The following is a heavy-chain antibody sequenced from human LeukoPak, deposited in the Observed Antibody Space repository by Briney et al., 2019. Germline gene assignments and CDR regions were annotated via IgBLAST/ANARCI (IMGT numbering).Heavy chain of an antibody. CDR1: GFTFSSYG. D-gene: IGHD4-11*01. V-gene: IGHV3-30*18. CDR2: XXXDGSNK. CDR3: AKGPLVTEEYYYYYGMDV. J-gene: IGHJ6*02. Sequence: GRSLRLSCAASGFTFSSYGMHWVRQAPGKGLXXXXXXXXDGSNKYYADSVKGRFTISRDNSKNTLYLQMNSLRAEDTAVYYCAKGPLVTEEYYYYYGMDVWGQGTTVTVSS.